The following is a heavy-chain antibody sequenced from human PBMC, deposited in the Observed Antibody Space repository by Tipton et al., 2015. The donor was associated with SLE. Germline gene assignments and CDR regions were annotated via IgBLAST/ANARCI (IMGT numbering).Heavy chain of an antibody. CDR2: IYYSGST. Sequence: TLSLTCTVSGDSINSHYWSWIRQPPGKGLEWIGYIYYSGSTNYNPSLKSRVTISVDTSKNQFSLKLSSVTAADTAVYYCARDVGYGDYGRSPFLDYWGQATRVTVYS. J-gene: IGHJ4*02. V-gene: IGHV4-59*11. CDR3: ARDVGYGDYGRSPFLDY. D-gene: IGHD4-17*01. CDR1: GDSINSHY.